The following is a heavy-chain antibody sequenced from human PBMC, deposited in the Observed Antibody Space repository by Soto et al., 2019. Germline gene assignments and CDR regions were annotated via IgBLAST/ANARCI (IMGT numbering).Heavy chain of an antibody. CDR1: GGSFSGYY. V-gene: IGHV4-34*01. D-gene: IGHD5-18*01. Sequence: QVQLQQWGAGLLKPSETLSLTCAVYGGSFSGYYWSWIRQPPGKGLEWIGEINHSGSTNYNPSLKSRVTISVDTSKNQFSLKLSSVTAADTAVYYCARGERLWWPYGMDVWGQGTTVTVSS. CDR3: ARGERLWWPYGMDV. CDR2: INHSGST. J-gene: IGHJ6*02.